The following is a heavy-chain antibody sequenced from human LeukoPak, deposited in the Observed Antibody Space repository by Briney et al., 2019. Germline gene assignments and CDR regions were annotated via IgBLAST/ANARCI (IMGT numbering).Heavy chain of an antibody. Sequence: GGSLRLSCAASGFTLSSYAMSWVRQAPGKGLEWVSAISGSGGSTYYADSVKGRFTISRDNSKNTLYLQMNSLRAEDTAVYYCAKEGPEGTEYYDYIWGSNGVDYWGQGTLVTVSS. CDR3: AKEGPEGTEYYDYIWGSNGVDY. V-gene: IGHV3-23*01. D-gene: IGHD3-16*01. J-gene: IGHJ4*02. CDR1: GFTLSSYA. CDR2: ISGSGGST.